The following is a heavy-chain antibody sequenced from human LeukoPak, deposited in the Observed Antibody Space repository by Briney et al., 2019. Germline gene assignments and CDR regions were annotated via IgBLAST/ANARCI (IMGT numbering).Heavy chain of an antibody. V-gene: IGHV3-7*01. Sequence: PGGSLRLSCAASGFTVSSNYMSWVRQAPGKGLEWVANIKQDGSEKYYVDSVKGRFTISRDNAKNSLYLQMNSLRAEDTAVYYCARVGYCSSTSCFSYYYYYYMDVWGKGTTVTISS. CDR1: GFTVSSNY. CDR3: ARVGYCSSTSCFSYYYYYYMDV. CDR2: IKQDGSEK. D-gene: IGHD2-2*01. J-gene: IGHJ6*03.